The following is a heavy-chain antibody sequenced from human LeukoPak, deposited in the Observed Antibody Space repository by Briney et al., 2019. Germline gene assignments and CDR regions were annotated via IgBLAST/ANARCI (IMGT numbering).Heavy chain of an antibody. V-gene: IGHV4-39*07. Sequence: SQTLSLTCTVSGGSISSGTYYWSWIRQPPGKGLEWIGEINHSGSTNYNPSLNSRVTISVDTSQNQFSLKLSSVTAADTAVYYCARGYCSGGSCYRLRGMRNWFDPWGQGTLVTVSS. D-gene: IGHD2-15*01. CDR2: INHSGST. CDR1: GGSISSGTYY. CDR3: ARGYCSGGSCYRLRGMRNWFDP. J-gene: IGHJ5*02.